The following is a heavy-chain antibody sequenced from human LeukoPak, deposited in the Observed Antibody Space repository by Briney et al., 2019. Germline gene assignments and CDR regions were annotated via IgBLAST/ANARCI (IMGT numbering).Heavy chain of an antibody. J-gene: IGHJ4*02. CDR1: GFTFSSYG. D-gene: IGHD3-10*01. CDR3: AKDKSPGSYYNGWCDY. V-gene: IGHV3-30*02. CDR2: IRYDGSNK. Sequence: GGSLRLSCAASGFTFSSYGMHWVRQAPGKGLEWVAFIRYDGSNKYYADSVKGRFTISRDNSKNTLYLQMNSLRAEDTAVHYCAKDKSPGSYYNGWCDYWGQGTLVTVSS.